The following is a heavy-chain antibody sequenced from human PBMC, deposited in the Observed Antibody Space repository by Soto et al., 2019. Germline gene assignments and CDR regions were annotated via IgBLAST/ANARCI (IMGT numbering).Heavy chain of an antibody. Sequence: GGSLRLSCAASGFTFSSYAMHWVRQAPGKGLEWVAVISYDGSNKYYADSVKGRFTISRDNSKNTLYLQMNSLRAEDTAVYYCARDRPTVAGGGIDYWGEGTLVTVSS. CDR2: ISYDGSNK. CDR1: GFTFSSYA. J-gene: IGHJ4*02. CDR3: ARDRPTVAGGGIDY. V-gene: IGHV3-30-3*01. D-gene: IGHD2-15*01.